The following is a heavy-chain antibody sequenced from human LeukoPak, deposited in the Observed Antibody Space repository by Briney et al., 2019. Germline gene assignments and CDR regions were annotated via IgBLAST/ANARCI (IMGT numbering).Heavy chain of an antibody. CDR1: GFTFANYA. Sequence: GGSLRLSCAASGFTFANYAMSWVRQAPGKGLEWVSVITGSGGSTYYAGSVKGRFTISRDNSKNTLFLQMNSLRAEDTAVYFCARDDSFQDIVVVPPPDLGFWGLGTLVSVSS. J-gene: IGHJ4*02. CDR3: ARDDSFQDIVVVPPPDLGF. CDR2: ITGSGGST. D-gene: IGHD2-2*01. V-gene: IGHV3-23*01.